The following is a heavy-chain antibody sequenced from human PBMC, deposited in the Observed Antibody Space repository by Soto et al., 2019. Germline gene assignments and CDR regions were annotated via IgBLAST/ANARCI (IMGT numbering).Heavy chain of an antibody. CDR2: INHSGST. Sequence: KSSETLSLTCAVYGGSFSGYYWSWIRQPPGKGPEWIGEINHSGSTNYNPSLKSRVTISVDTSKNQFSLKLSSVTAAYTAVYYCARKIRASWYFDYWGQGTLVTVS. V-gene: IGHV4-34*01. J-gene: IGHJ4*02. CDR3: ARKIRASWYFDY. CDR1: GGSFSGYY.